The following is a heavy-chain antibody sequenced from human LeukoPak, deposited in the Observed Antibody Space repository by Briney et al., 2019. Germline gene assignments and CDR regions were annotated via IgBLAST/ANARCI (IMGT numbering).Heavy chain of an antibody. CDR1: GGAFSSYA. J-gene: IGHJ4*02. D-gene: IGHD3-22*01. CDR2: IIPIFGTA. CDR3: ASPSHYYDSSGYWTY. V-gene: IGHV1-69*05. Sequence: SVKVSCKASGGAFSSYAISWVRQAPGQGLEWMGGIIPIFGTANYAQKFQGRVTITTDESTSTAYMELSSLRSEDTAVYYCASPSHYYDSSGYWTYWGQGTLVTVSS.